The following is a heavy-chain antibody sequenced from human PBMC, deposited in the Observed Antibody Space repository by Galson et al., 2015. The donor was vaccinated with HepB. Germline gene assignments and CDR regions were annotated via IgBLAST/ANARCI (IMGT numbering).Heavy chain of an antibody. Sequence: SLRLSCAASGFTFSTYWVGWVRQAPGKGLEWVANIKEDGSEKYYVHSVKGRFTISRDNAKNSLYLQMNSLRAEDTAVYYCASSYGDNAFDIWGQGTMVTVSS. D-gene: IGHD4-17*01. CDR2: IKEDGSEK. V-gene: IGHV3-7*03. CDR1: GFTFSTYW. CDR3: ASSYGDNAFDI. J-gene: IGHJ3*02.